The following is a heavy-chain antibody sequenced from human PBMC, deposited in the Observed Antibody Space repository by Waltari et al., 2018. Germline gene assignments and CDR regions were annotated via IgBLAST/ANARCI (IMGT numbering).Heavy chain of an antibody. D-gene: IGHD5-18*01. V-gene: IGHV4-39*01. CDR1: GGSISRSSYF. J-gene: IGHJ6*02. CDR2: IYYTGTT. CDR3: TKRTALDGMDV. Sequence: QLQLQESGRGLVKPSETLSLTCPVPGGSISRSSYFWGWTRQPPGKGLEWIGSIYYTGTTNYNPSFESRLTISIDTSKNQFSLKLTSVTAADTAVYYCTKRTALDGMDVWGQGATVTVSS.